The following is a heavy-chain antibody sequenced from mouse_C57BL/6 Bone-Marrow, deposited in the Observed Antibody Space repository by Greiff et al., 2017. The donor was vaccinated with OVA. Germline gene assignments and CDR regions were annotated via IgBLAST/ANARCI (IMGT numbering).Heavy chain of an antibody. D-gene: IGHD1-1*01. CDR2: ISPSNGGT. V-gene: IGHV1-53*01. Sequence: QVQLKESGTELVKPGASVKLSCKASGYTFTSYWMHWVQQRPGQGLEWIGNISPSNGGTNYNEKFKSKATLTVDKSSSTAYMQLSSLTSEDSDVYYCARLNYDGSRGYFDYWGQGTTLTVSS. J-gene: IGHJ2*01. CDR1: GYTFTSYW. CDR3: ARLNYDGSRGYFDY.